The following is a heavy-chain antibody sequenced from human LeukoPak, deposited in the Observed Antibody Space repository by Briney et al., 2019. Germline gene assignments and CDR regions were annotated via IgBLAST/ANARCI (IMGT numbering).Heavy chain of an antibody. CDR1: GFTFSSYA. CDR2: ISYDGSNK. D-gene: IGHD1-26*01. Sequence: GGSLRLSCAASGFTFSSYAMHWVRQAPGKGLEWVAVISYDGSNKYYADSVKGRFTISRDNSKNTLYLQMNSLRAEDTAVYYCAREVLSGSYAERCFDYWGQGTLVTVSS. CDR3: AREVLSGSYAERCFDY. V-gene: IGHV3-30-3*01. J-gene: IGHJ4*02.